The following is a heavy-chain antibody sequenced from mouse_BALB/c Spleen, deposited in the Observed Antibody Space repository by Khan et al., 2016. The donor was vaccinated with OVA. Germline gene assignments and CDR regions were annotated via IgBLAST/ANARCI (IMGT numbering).Heavy chain of an antibody. CDR2: INTKTGVP. CDR1: GYTFTDYS. D-gene: IGHD1-1*01. V-gene: IGHV9-2-1*01. Sequence: QIQLVQSGPELKKPGETVKISCKASGYTFTDYSMHWLKQAPGKGLKWLAWINTKTGVPTYADDFKGRFAFSLETSANTAYLQINNLKDEDTATYFCALYYYGGSYGFAYWGQGTLVTVSA. J-gene: IGHJ3*01. CDR3: ALYYYGGSYGFAY.